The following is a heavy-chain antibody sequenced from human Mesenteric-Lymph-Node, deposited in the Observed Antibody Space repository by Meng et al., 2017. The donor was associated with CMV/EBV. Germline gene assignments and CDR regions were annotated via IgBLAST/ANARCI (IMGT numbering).Heavy chain of an antibody. CDR1: GFTFSGYG. Sequence: GGSLRLSCAASGFTFSGYGMHWVRQAPGKGLEWVANIKEDGSEKYYVDSVKGRFTISRDNAKNLLYLQMNSLRSDDTAIYYCARSLNYWGQGTLVTVSS. J-gene: IGHJ4*02. CDR2: IKEDGSEK. V-gene: IGHV3-7*01. CDR3: ARSLNY.